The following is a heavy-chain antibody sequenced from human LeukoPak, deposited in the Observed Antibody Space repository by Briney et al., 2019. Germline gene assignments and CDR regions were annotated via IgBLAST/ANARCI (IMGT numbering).Heavy chain of an antibody. D-gene: IGHD1-26*01. CDR3: AKYRYSGSYSRFDY. J-gene: IGHJ4*02. V-gene: IGHV4-31*09. Sequence: PSETLSLTCTVSGGSISSGGYYWSWIRQHPGKGLEWIGYIYYSGSTNYNPSLKSRVTISVDKSKNQFSLKLSSVTAADTAVYYCAKYRYSGSYSRFDYWGQGTLVTVSS. CDR2: IYYSGST. CDR1: GGSISSGGYY.